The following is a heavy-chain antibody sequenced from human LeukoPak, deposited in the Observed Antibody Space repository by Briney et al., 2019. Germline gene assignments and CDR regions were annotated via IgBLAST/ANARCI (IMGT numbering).Heavy chain of an antibody. CDR2: IYDSGTT. CDR1: GGSIRGWY. J-gene: IGHJ4*02. CDR3: ARDSQYSSSFDY. Sequence: SETLSLTCTVSGGSIRGWYWSWIRQPPGKGLEWIGHIYDSGTTNYNPSLKSRVTISVDTSKNQFSLKLSSVTAADTAVYYCARDSQYSSSFDYWGQGTLVTVSS. D-gene: IGHD6-13*01. V-gene: IGHV4-59*01.